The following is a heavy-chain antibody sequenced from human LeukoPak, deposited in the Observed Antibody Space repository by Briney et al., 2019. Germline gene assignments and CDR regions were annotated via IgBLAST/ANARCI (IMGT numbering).Heavy chain of an antibody. Sequence: SETLSLTCAVYGGSFSGYYWSWIRQPPGKGLEWIGEINHSGSTNYNPSLKSRVTISVDTSKNQFSLKLSSVTAADTAVYYCARVGPRRNMVQGVISEYFQHWGQGTLVTVSS. J-gene: IGHJ1*01. CDR3: ARVGPRRNMVQGVISEYFQH. CDR1: GGSFSGYY. V-gene: IGHV4-34*01. CDR2: INHSGST. D-gene: IGHD3-10*01.